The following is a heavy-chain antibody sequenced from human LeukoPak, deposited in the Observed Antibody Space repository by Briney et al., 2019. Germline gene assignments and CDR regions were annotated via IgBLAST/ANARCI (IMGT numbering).Heavy chain of an antibody. V-gene: IGHV1-24*01. CDR1: GYTLTELS. J-gene: IGHJ4*02. CDR3: ATSRLVVTDIPGYFDY. D-gene: IGHD2-21*02. Sequence: ASVKVSCKVSGYTLTELSMHWVRQAPGKGLEWMGGFDPEDCETIYAQKFQARVTMTEDTSTDTAYMELSSLRSEDTAVYYCATSRLVVTDIPGYFDYWGQGTLVTVSS. CDR2: FDPEDCET.